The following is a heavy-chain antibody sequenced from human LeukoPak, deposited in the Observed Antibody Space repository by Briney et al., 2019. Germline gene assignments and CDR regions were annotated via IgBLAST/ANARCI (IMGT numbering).Heavy chain of an antibody. J-gene: IGHJ4*02. CDR1: GGTFSSYA. V-gene: IGHV1-69*05. CDR2: IIPIFGTA. Sequence: ASVKVSCKASGGTFSSYAISWVRQAPGQGLEWMGGIIPIFGTANYAQKFQGRVTITTDESTSTAYMELSSLRSEDTAVYYCARGFASGGRGVNLGLFDYWGQGTLVTVSS. CDR3: ARGFASGGRGVNLGLFDY. D-gene: IGHD3-10*01.